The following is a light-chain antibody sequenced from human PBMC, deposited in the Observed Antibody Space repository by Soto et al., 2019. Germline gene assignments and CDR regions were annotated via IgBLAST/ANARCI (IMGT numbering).Light chain of an antibody. V-gene: IGKV3-15*01. J-gene: IGKJ4*01. CDR2: GAS. Sequence: EIVMTQSPATLSASPGETVTLSCGASQSVRSNLAWYQQKPGQAPRLLIFGASTRATGFLARFSGSGSGTEFTLTISSLQSEDFAVYFCQQYNNWPRSFGGGTKVDI. CDR3: QQYNNWPRS. CDR1: QSVRSN.